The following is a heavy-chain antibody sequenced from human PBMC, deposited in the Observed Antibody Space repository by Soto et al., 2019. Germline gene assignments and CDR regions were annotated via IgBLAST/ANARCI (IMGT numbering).Heavy chain of an antibody. Sequence: LSLTCTVSGGSISSSSYYWGWIRQPPGKGLEWIGSIYYSGSTYYNPSLKSRVTISVDTSKNQFSLKLSSVTAADTAVYYCAREGIAAATPLGGIDYWGQGTLVTVSS. D-gene: IGHD6-13*01. CDR3: AREGIAAATPLGGIDY. V-gene: IGHV4-39*02. CDR1: GGSISSSSYY. CDR2: IYYSGST. J-gene: IGHJ4*02.